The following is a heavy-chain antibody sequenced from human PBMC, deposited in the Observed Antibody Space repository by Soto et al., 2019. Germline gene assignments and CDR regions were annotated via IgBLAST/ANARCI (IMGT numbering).Heavy chain of an antibody. J-gene: IGHJ4*02. CDR3: ARGGSTGWFYFDF. Sequence: GWSLRLSCAASGFTFKSYAMNWVRQAPGKGLEWVASTPGSGGSSYYADSVKGRFTISRDNSKNTLYLDLNSLKAEDTAMYYCARGGSTGWFYFDFWGQGTQVTVSS. CDR1: GFTFKSYA. D-gene: IGHD6-19*01. CDR2: TPGSGGSS. V-gene: IGHV3-23*01.